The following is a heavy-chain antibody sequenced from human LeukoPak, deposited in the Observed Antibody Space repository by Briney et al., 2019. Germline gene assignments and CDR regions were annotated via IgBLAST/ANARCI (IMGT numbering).Heavy chain of an antibody. V-gene: IGHV3-7*01. J-gene: IGHJ4*02. D-gene: IGHD3-22*01. Sequence: GGSLRLSCVASGFPFSSYWMTWVRQAPGKGLEWVANIKQDGSKKSYVDSVKGRLTISRDNAKNSLYLQMNSLRAEDTAVYYCARVGYYDSSGPFDYWGQGTLVTVSS. CDR1: GFPFSSYW. CDR2: IKQDGSKK. CDR3: ARVGYYDSSGPFDY.